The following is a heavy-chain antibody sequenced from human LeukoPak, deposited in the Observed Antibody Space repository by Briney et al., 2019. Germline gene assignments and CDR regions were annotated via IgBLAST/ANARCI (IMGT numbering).Heavy chain of an antibody. CDR3: ARDMEEYFDY. V-gene: IGHV3-53*01. CDR1: GLTVSSNC. Sequence: GESLRLSCVASGLTVSSNCMSWVRQAPGRGLEWVSVIYSDGSIYYSDSVRGRFTISRDNSKNTLFLQMNSLRAEDTAVYYCARDMEEYFDYWGQGTLVTVSS. D-gene: IGHD3-10*01. J-gene: IGHJ4*02. CDR2: IYSDGSI.